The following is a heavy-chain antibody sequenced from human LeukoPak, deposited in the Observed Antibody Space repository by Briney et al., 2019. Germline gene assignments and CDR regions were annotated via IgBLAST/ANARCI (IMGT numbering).Heavy chain of an antibody. CDR3: ARRLEVPGGIGWFDP. Sequence: SETLSLTCTVSGGSISSYYWNWIRQPPGKGLEWIGYIYYSGSTNYNPSLKSRVTISVDTSKNQFSLKLSSVTAADTAVYYCARRLEVPGGIGWFDPWGQGTLVTVSS. CDR2: IYYSGST. J-gene: IGHJ5*02. V-gene: IGHV4-59*08. D-gene: IGHD2-2*01. CDR1: GGSISSYY.